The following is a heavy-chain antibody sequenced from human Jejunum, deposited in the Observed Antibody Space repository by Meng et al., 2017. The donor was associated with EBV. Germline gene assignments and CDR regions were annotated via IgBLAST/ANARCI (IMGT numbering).Heavy chain of an antibody. CDR1: GFSFSTYA. Sequence: LVRVGGGLVQPGGARVRCCGSSGFSFSTYAMSWVRQAPGKGLEWVSTLSGSYGGGSTYYADSAKGRFTVSRDNSKNTLYLQMNSLGAEDTAVYYCARVIYDRAYYFDYWGQGTLVTVSS. V-gene: IGHV3-23*04. CDR3: ARVIYDRAYYFDY. D-gene: IGHD3-22*01. J-gene: IGHJ4*02. CDR2: LSGSYGGGST.